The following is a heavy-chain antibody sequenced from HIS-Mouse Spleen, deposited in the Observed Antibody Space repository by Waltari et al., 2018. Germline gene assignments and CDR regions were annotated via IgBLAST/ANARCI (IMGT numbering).Heavy chain of an antibody. J-gene: IGHJ2*01. CDR2: IYYSGST. CDR3: AREIPYSSSWYDWYFDL. V-gene: IGHV4-39*07. Sequence: QLQLQESGPGLVKPSETLSLPCTVSGPSISSSSSYWAWIRQPPGKGLEWICSIYYSGSTYYNPSLKSRVTISVDTSKNQFSLKLSSVTAADTAVYYCAREIPYSSSWYDWYFDLWGRGTLVTVSS. CDR1: GPSISSSSSY. D-gene: IGHD6-13*01.